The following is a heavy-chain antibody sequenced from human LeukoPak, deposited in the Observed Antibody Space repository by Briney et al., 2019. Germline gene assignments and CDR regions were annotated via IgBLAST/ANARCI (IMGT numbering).Heavy chain of an antibody. CDR1: GGSFSGYY. CDR2: INHSGST. D-gene: IGHD6-13*01. J-gene: IGHJ5*02. CDR3: ARTPAMYSSSWYETQGNWFDP. Sequence: SETLSLTCAVYGGSFSGYYWSWIRQPPGKGLEWIGEINHSGSTNYNPSLKSRVTISVDTSKNQFSLKLSSVTAADTAMCYCARTPAMYSSSWYETQGNWFDPWGQGTLVTVSS. V-gene: IGHV4-34*01.